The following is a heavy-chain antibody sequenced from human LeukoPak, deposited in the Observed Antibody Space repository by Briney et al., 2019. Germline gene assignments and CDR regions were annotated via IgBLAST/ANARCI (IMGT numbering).Heavy chain of an antibody. CDR1: EFTFSSYW. V-gene: IGHV3-74*01. D-gene: IGHD3-22*01. CDR3: ARDDHYDSSGYYYGPFDY. J-gene: IGHJ4*02. CDR2: INSDGSST. Sequence: GGSLRLACAASEFTFSSYWMHWVRQAPGKGLVWVSRINSDGSSTSYADSVKGRFTISRDNAKNTLYLQMNSLRAEDTAVYYCARDDHYDSSGYYYGPFDYWGQGTLVTVSS.